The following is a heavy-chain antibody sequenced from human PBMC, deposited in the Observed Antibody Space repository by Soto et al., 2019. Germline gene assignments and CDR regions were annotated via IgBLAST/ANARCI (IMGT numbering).Heavy chain of an antibody. J-gene: IGHJ4*02. CDR1: GYTFTNSA. Sequence: ASVKVSCKATGYTFTNSAIAWVRQAPGQGLEWMGWISPYNGNTNYAQSVQGRVTITTDTSTSTAYMEIRSLRFDDTAVYYCARDQSSGVFDYWGQGTLVTVSS. V-gene: IGHV1-18*01. CDR2: ISPYNGNT. CDR3: ARDQSSGVFDY. D-gene: IGHD3-22*01.